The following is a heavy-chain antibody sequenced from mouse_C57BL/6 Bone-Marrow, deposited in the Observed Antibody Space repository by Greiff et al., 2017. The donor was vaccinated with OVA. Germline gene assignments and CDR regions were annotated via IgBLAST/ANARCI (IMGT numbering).Heavy chain of an antibody. CDR2: INPYNCGT. V-gene: IGHV1-19*01. J-gene: IGHJ4*01. D-gene: IGHD2-5*01. CDR1: GYTFTDYY. CDR3: ASYSNYWMDY. Sequence: EVQLQQSGPVLVKPGASVKMSCKASGYTFTDYYMNWVKQSHGKSLEWIGVINPYNCGTSYNQKFKGKATLTVDKSSSTAYMELNSLTSEDSAVYYCASYSNYWMDYWGQGTSVTVSS.